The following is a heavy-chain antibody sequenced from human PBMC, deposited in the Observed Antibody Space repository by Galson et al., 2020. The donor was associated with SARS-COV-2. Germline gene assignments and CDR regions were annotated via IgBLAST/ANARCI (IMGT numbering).Heavy chain of an antibody. CDR3: ARFYSDNSGYVYYFDY. V-gene: IGHV1-18*01. CDR2: INPYNGNT. CDR1: GYTFTSYD. J-gene: IGHJ4*02. D-gene: IGHD3-22*01. Sequence: ASVKVSCKASGYTFTSYDISWVRQAPGQGLECMGWINPYNGNTNYAQKVQGRVTMTTDTSTSTAYMELRSLRSDDTAVYYCARFYSDNSGYVYYFDYWGQGILVTVSS.